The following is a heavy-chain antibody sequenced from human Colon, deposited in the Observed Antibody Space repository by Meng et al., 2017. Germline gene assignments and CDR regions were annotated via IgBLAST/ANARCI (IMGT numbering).Heavy chain of an antibody. V-gene: IGHV4-4*02. CDR1: GGSISSNNW. CDR2: IYQSGST. Sequence: QGLLQESGPGLVKPSGTLSLTCTVSGGSISSNNWWGWVRQSPGRGLEWIGEIYQSGSTNYSPSLKSLVTISLDKSKNQFSLKVSYMTAADTAVYFCARVPTTVDPFESWGQGTLVTVSS. CDR3: ARVPTTVDPFES. D-gene: IGHD4-23*01. J-gene: IGHJ4*02.